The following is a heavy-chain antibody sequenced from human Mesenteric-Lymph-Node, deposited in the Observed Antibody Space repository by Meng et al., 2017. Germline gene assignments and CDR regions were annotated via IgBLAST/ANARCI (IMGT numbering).Heavy chain of an antibody. J-gene: IGHJ4*02. Sequence: QVQLEESGPGLVKPSGTLSLTCAVSGGSISSSNWWSWVRQPPGKGLEWIGEINHSGSTNYNPSLKSRVTISVDTSKNQFSLKLRSVTAADTAVYYCARDRGNIGYDYWGQGTLVTVSS. CDR1: GGSISSSNW. CDR3: ARDRGNIGYDY. CDR2: INHSGST. V-gene: IGHV4-4*02. D-gene: IGHD2/OR15-2a*01.